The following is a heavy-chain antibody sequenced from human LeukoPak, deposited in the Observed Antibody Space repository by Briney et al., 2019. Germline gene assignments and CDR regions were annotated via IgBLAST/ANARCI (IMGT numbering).Heavy chain of an antibody. Sequence: GGSLRLSCAVSGFTFRSYSMNWVRQAPGKGLEWVSYISSSSTTIYYADSVKGRFTVSRDNAKNSLYLQMNNLKVEDTAVYYCARAMTTEANDYWGQGTLVTVSP. CDR2: ISSSSTTI. CDR3: ARAMTTEANDY. J-gene: IGHJ4*02. CDR1: GFTFRSYS. V-gene: IGHV3-48*01. D-gene: IGHD4-11*01.